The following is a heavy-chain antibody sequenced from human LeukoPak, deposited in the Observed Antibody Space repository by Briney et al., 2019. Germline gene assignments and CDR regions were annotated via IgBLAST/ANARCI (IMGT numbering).Heavy chain of an antibody. CDR1: GFTFSSYW. Sequence: GGSLRLSCATSGFTFSSYWMHWVRQAPGKGLVWVSRINRDGSSTNYADSVKGRFTISRDNAKNTLYLQMNSLRAEDTAVYYCARESGSGYQFDYWGQGTLVTVFS. D-gene: IGHD3-22*01. V-gene: IGHV3-74*01. CDR2: INRDGSST. CDR3: ARESGSGYQFDY. J-gene: IGHJ4*02.